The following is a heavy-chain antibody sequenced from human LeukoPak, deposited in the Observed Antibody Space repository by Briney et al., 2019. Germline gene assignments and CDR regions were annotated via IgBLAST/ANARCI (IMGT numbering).Heavy chain of an antibody. J-gene: IGHJ6*02. CDR3: ASRNDYGDYYYGMDV. CDR1: GGSISSYY. CDR2: IYYSGST. Sequence: SETLSLTCTVSGGSISSYYWSWIRQPPGKGLEWIGYIYYSGSTNYNPSLKSRVTISVDTSKNQFSLKLSSVTAADTAVYYCASRNDYGDYYYGMDVWGQGTTVTVSS. D-gene: IGHD4-17*01. V-gene: IGHV4-59*08.